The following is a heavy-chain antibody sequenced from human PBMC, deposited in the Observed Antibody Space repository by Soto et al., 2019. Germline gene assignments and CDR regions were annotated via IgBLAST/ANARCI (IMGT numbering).Heavy chain of an antibody. CDR3: VRDWSTFWGMDV. Sequence: PGGSLRLSCAASGFTFSTYWMNWVRQAPGKGLEWVANIKQDGSEKYYVDSVKGRFAISRDNAKDSLFLQMNNLRAEDTAVYYCVRDWSTFWGMDVWGQRTTVTVSS. CDR1: GFTFSTYW. V-gene: IGHV3-7*01. J-gene: IGHJ6*02. CDR2: IKQDGSEK.